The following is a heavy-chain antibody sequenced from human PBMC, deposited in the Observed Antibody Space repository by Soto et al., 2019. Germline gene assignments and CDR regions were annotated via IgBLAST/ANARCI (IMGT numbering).Heavy chain of an antibody. V-gene: IGHV1-8*01. CDR3: ARGAGIHPGNYYYYKDA. CDR2: MNPNSGNT. J-gene: IGHJ6*03. D-gene: IGHD5-18*01. Sequence: ASVPVSCTASGYTFTSSEITCVRPATGPGLEWMGWMNPNSGNTGYAQKFQGRVTMTRNTSISTAYMELSSLRSEDTAVYYGARGAGIHPGNYYYYKDAWGKGTTVTVSS. CDR1: GYTFTSSE.